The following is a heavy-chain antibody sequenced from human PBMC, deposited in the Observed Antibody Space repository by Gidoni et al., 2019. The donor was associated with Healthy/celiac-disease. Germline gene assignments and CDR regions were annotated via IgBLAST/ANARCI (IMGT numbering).Heavy chain of an antibody. CDR2: ISGSGGST. V-gene: IGHV3-23*01. Sequence: EVQLLESGGGLVQPGGSLRLSCAASGFTFSSYAMSWVRQDPGKGLEWVSAISGSGGSTYYADSVKGRCTISRDNSKNTLYLQMNSLRAEDTAVYYCAKESAVFGVVIMWDYFDYWGQGTLVTVSS. CDR3: AKESAVFGVVIMWDYFDY. D-gene: IGHD3-3*01. CDR1: GFTFSSYA. J-gene: IGHJ4*02.